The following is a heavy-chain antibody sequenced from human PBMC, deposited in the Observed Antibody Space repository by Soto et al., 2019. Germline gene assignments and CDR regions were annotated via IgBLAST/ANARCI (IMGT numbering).Heavy chain of an antibody. V-gene: IGHV4-34*01. CDR3: ARLLEYSSSSPWFDP. J-gene: IGHJ5*02. D-gene: IGHD6-6*01. CDR1: GGSFSGYY. Sequence: SETLSLTCAVYGGSFSGYYWSWIRQPPGKGLEWIGEINHSGSTNYNPSLKSRVTISVETSKNQFSLKLSSVTAADTAVYYCARLLEYSSSSPWFDPWGQGTLVTVSS. CDR2: INHSGST.